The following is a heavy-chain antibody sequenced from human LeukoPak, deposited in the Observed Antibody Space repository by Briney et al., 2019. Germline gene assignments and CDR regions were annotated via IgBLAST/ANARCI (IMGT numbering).Heavy chain of an antibody. Sequence: GGSLRLSCAASGFTFSSYAMHWVRQAPGKGLEWVALISYDGSNKYYADSVKGRFTISRDNSKNTLYLQMNSLRAEDTAVYYCGRGSCSGGSCYDYWGPGTLVTVSS. CDR1: GFTFSSYA. V-gene: IGHV3-30-3*01. CDR3: GRGSCSGGSCYDY. CDR2: ISYDGSNK. J-gene: IGHJ4*02. D-gene: IGHD2-15*01.